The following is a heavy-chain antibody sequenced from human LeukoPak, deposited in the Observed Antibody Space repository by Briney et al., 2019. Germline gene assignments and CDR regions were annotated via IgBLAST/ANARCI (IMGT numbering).Heavy chain of an antibody. D-gene: IGHD3-16*02. V-gene: IGHV1-18*01. CDR3: ARERSVYVWGSYRYTEFDY. J-gene: IGHJ4*02. Sequence: ASVKVSCKASGYTFTSYGISWVRRAPGQELEWMGWISAYNGNTNYAQKLQGRVTMTTDTSTSTAYMELRSLRSDDTAVYYCARERSVYVWGSYRYTEFDYWGQGTLVTVSS. CDR1: GYTFTSYG. CDR2: ISAYNGNT.